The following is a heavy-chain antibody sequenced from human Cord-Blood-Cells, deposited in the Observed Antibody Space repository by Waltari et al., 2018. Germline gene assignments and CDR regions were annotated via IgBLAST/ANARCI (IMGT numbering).Heavy chain of an antibody. CDR1: GYTFTGYY. V-gene: IGHV1-2*04. D-gene: IGHD3-10*01. J-gene: IGHJ6*02. CDR3: ARGQLLLYYYYYGMDV. Sequence: QVQLVQSGAEVKKPGASVKVSCKASGYTFTGYYMPWARQAPGQGLEWMGWINPNSGGTNYAQKFQGWVTMTRDTSISTAYMELSRLRSDDTAVYYCARGQLLLYYYYYGMDVWGQGTTVTVSS. CDR2: INPNSGGT.